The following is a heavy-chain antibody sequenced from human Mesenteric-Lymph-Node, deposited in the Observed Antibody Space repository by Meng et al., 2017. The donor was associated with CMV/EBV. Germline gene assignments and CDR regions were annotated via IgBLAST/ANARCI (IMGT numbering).Heavy chain of an antibody. Sequence: LSCAASEFTLSPYAMTWVRQAPGKGLEWVSSITSSSSSIYYADSVKGRFTVSRDNANNSLYLQMNSLRAEDTAVYYCARLWGMGCMDPWGQGTLVTVSS. CDR1: EFTLSPYA. CDR2: ITSSSSSI. CDR3: ARLWGMGCMDP. J-gene: IGHJ5*02. V-gene: IGHV3-21*01. D-gene: IGHD2-8*02.